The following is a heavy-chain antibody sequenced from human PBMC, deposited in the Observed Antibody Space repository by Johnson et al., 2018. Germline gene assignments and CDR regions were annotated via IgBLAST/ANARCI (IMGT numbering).Heavy chain of an antibody. V-gene: IGHV3-15*07. J-gene: IGHJ4*02. D-gene: IGHD5-12*01. Sequence: EVQLVESGGGLVKPGGSLRLSCTASGFSFSNAWMNWVRQAPGKELEWVGRIQSTSDGGTTQSAAPGKGTFTLSREHPNNRMYLEMNSLKTEDTTLYYCATEVDKVATGDYWGQGTLVTVSA. CDR3: ATEVDKVATGDY. CDR2: IQSTSDGGTT. CDR1: GFSFSNAW.